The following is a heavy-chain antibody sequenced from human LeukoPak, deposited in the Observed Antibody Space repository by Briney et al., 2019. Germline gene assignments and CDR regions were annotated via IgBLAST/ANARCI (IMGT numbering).Heavy chain of an antibody. CDR3: AKDRSGYDLGSFDY. CDR1: GFTFTSFA. D-gene: IGHD5-12*01. Sequence: GGSLRLSCAASGFTFTSFAMSWARQAPGKGLEWVSGISGIASGGRTDYADSVKGRFTISRDNSKNTLYLQMTSLRAEDTAVYYCAKDRSGYDLGSFDYWGQGTLVTVSS. V-gene: IGHV3-23*01. CDR2: ISGIASGGRT. J-gene: IGHJ4*02.